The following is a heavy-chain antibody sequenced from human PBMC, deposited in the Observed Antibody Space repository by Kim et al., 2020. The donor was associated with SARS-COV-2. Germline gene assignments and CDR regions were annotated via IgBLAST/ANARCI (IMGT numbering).Heavy chain of an antibody. J-gene: IGHJ6*02. CDR2: IWYDGSNK. CDR1: GFTFSSYG. Sequence: GGSLRLSCAASGFTFSSYGMHWVRQAPGKGLEWVAVIWYDGSNKYYADSVKGRFTISRDNSKNTLYLQMNSLRAEDTAVYYCARGDGMVATVPWHGTPRPRYGMDVWGQGTTVTVAS. CDR3: ARGDGMVATVPWHGTPRPRYGMDV. D-gene: IGHD5-12*01. V-gene: IGHV3-33*01.